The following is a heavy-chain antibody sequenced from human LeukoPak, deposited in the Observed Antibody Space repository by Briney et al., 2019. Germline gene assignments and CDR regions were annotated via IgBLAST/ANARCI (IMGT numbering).Heavy chain of an antibody. CDR1: GFTFTSYW. CDR2: IKHDGSEK. CDR3: ARDLRVYYDSSGPAAY. Sequence: GGSLRLSCAASGFTFTSYWMTWVRQAPGKGLEWMANIKHDGSEKYYVDSVKGRFTISRDNAKNSLYLQMNSLRAEDTAVYYCARDLRVYYDSSGPAAYWGQGTLVTVSS. J-gene: IGHJ4*02. V-gene: IGHV3-7*01. D-gene: IGHD3-22*01.